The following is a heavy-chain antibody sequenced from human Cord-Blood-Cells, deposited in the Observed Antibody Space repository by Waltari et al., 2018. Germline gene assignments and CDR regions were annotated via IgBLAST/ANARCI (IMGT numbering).Heavy chain of an antibody. Sequence: QVQLVQSGAEVKKPGASVTVFCKASGSPFPSYVIRWVRQAPGQALEWMGWISAYNGNTNYAQKLQGRVTMTTDTSTSTAYMELRSLRSDDTAVYYCARENVDIVATYGFDYWGQGTLVTVSS. J-gene: IGHJ4*02. CDR3: ARENVDIVATYGFDY. CDR1: GSPFPSYV. V-gene: IGHV1-18*01. CDR2: ISAYNGNT. D-gene: IGHD5-12*01.